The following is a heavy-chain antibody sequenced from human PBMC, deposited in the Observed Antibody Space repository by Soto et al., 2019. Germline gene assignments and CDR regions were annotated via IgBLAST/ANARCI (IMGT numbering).Heavy chain of an antibody. CDR3: AKDMVRGDTPYYGMDV. D-gene: IGHD3-10*01. CDR2: IGGSGGST. Sequence: EVQLLESGGGLVQPGGSLRLSCAASGFTFSSYAMSWVRQAPGKGLEWVSAIGGSGGSTYYADSVKGRFTISRDNSKNTLYLQMNSLRAEDTAVYYCAKDMVRGDTPYYGMDVWGQGTTVTVSS. V-gene: IGHV3-23*01. J-gene: IGHJ6*02. CDR1: GFTFSSYA.